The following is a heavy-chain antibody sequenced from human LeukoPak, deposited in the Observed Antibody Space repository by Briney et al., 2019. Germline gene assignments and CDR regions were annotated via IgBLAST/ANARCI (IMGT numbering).Heavy chain of an antibody. CDR2: ISSSGSTK. V-gene: IGHV3-48*03. CDR1: GFTCNIYE. J-gene: IGHJ4*02. CDR3: ARVHPVAGNDY. Sequence: PGGSLRLSCAASGFTCNIYEMNWVRQAPGKGLEWVSYISSSGSTKYSADSVKGRFTISRDNPKNSLYLQMISLRAEDTAVYYCARVHPVAGNDYWGQGTLVTVSS. D-gene: IGHD6-19*01.